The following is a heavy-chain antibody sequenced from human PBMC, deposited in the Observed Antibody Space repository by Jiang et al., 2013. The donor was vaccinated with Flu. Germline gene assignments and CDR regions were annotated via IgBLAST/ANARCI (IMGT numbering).Heavy chain of an antibody. CDR1: GGSISSYY. Sequence: PGLVKPSETLSLTCTVSGGSISSYYWSWIRQPPGKGLEWIGYIYYSGSTNYNPSLKSRVTISVDTSKNQFSLKLSSVTAADTAVYYCARTAVQYYDFWSGRTDAFDIWGQGTMVTVSS. V-gene: IGHV4-59*01. J-gene: IGHJ3*02. CDR2: IYYSGST. CDR3: ARTAVQYYDFWSGRTDAFDI. D-gene: IGHD3-3*01.